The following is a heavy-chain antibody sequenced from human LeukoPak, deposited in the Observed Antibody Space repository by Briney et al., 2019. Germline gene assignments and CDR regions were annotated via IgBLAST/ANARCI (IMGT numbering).Heavy chain of an antibody. V-gene: IGHV3-64*01. J-gene: IGHJ4*02. CDR3: ARVAVTTQYDY. CDR2: ISSNGGST. CDR1: GFTFSSYA. D-gene: IGHD4-17*01. Sequence: GGSLRLSCAASGFTFSSYAMHWVRQAPGKGLEYVSAISSNGGSTYYANSVKGRFTISRDNSKNTLYLQMGSLRAEDMAVYYCARVAVTTQYDYWGQGTLVTVSS.